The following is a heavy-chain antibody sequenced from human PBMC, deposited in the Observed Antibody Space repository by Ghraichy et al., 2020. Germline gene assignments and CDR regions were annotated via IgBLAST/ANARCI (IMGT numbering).Heavy chain of an antibody. D-gene: IGHD3-16*01. J-gene: IGHJ5*02. V-gene: IGHV4-34*01. CDR2: INHSGST. CDR1: GGSFSGYY. CDR3: ARVGDEVAAGGGGFDP. Sequence: SETLSLTCAVYGGSFSGYYWSWIRQPPGKGLEWIGEINHSGSTNYNPSLKSRVTISVDTSKNQFSLKLSSVTAADTAVYYCARVGDEVAAGGGGFDPWGQGTLVTVSS.